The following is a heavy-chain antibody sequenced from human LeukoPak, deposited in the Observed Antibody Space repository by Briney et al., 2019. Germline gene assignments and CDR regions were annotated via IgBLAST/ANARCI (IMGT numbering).Heavy chain of an antibody. D-gene: IGHD3-3*01. CDR3: ARDLDVLRFFDATYYYYGMDV. CDR2: ISSSSSYI. V-gene: IGHV3-21*01. CDR1: GFTVSSNY. J-gene: IGHJ6*02. Sequence: TGGSLRLSCAASGFTVSSNYMSWVRQAPGKGLEWVSSISSSSSYIYYADSVKGRFTISRDNAKNSLYLQMNSLRAEDTAVYYCARDLDVLRFFDATYYYYGMDVWGQGITVTVSS.